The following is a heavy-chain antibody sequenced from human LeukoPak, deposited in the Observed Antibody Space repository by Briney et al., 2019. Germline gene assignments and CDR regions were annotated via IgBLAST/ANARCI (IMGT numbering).Heavy chain of an antibody. CDR3: ASSNYDSSGSSPDY. D-gene: IGHD3-22*01. Sequence: TGGSLRLSCAASGFSAYWMNWVRQAPGKGLEWVSNINQDGSEKYYVDSVKGRFTISRDNAKTSLYLQMNSLRAEDTAVYYCASSNYDSSGSSPDYWGQGTLVTVSS. V-gene: IGHV3-7*01. CDR1: GFSAYW. J-gene: IGHJ4*02. CDR2: INQDGSEK.